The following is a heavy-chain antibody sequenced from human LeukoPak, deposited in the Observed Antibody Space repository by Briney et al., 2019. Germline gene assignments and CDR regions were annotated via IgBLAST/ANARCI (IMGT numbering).Heavy chain of an antibody. CDR1: GGSISSYY. J-gene: IGHJ5*02. Sequence: NPSETLSLTCTVSGGSISSYYWSWIRQPQGKGLEWIGLTHYSGSTNYNPSLKSRVNISVDTSKDQSSRKLSSVTAADTAVYCCARKRGYSYGRHTWFDPWGQGTLVTVSS. CDR2: THYSGST. D-gene: IGHD5-18*01. V-gene: IGHV4-59*01. CDR3: ARKRGYSYGRHTWFDP.